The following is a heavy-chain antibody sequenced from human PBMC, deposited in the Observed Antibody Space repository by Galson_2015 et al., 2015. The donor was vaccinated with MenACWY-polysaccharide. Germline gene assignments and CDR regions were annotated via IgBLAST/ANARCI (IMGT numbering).Heavy chain of an antibody. CDR3: ARDACSSVNCYSYFFYYMDV. D-gene: IGHD2-2*01. Sequence: SLRLSCAASGFTFGSYAIHWARQAPGKGLEWVALISSDGKNAYYADSERGRFTISRDNSKKTVSLETNSLRNDDTAVYFCARDACSSVNCYSYFFYYMDVWGKGTTVSVS. J-gene: IGHJ6*03. CDR2: ISSDGKNA. V-gene: IGHV3-33*08. CDR1: GFTFGSYA.